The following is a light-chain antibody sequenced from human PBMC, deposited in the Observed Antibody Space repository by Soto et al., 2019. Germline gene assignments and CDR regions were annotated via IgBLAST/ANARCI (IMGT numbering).Light chain of an antibody. V-gene: IGKV1-5*01. Sequence: DIQMTQSPSTLSASVGDRVTITCRASQSISSWLAWYQQKPGKAPKLLIYDASSLESGVPSRFSGSGSGTEFTLTISSLQPDDFAVYYCQQYKTFGQGTKVEIK. J-gene: IGKJ1*01. CDR3: QQYKT. CDR1: QSISSW. CDR2: DAS.